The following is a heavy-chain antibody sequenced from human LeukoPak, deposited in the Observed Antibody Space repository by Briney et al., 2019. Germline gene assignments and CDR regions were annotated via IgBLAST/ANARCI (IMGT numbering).Heavy chain of an antibody. CDR2: ISGSGGST. Sequence: GALRLSFPPLGLTLISNAMSGVRQAPGKGRDWVPFISGSGGSTYYADSVKGRFTITRDNSKNTLYLQMNSLRDDDTAVYYCAKDPGYSSGWFDYWGKGTLVTVSS. V-gene: IGHV3-23*01. J-gene: IGHJ4*02. CDR1: GLTLISNA. D-gene: IGHD6-19*01. CDR3: AKDPGYSSGWFDY.